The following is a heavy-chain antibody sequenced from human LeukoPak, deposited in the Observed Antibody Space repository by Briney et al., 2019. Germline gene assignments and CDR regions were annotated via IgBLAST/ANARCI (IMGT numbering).Heavy chain of an antibody. CDR3: AREGSGCYRSPAFDI. CDR2: IYTSGST. V-gene: IGHV4-61*02. CDR1: GGSISSGSYY. J-gene: IGHJ3*02. Sequence: SQTLSLTCTVSGGSISSGSYYWSWIRQPAGKGLEWIGRIYTSGSTNYNPSLKSRVTISVDTSKNPFSLKLSSVTAADTAVYYCAREGSGCYRSPAFDIWGQGTMVTVSS. D-gene: IGHD3-10*01.